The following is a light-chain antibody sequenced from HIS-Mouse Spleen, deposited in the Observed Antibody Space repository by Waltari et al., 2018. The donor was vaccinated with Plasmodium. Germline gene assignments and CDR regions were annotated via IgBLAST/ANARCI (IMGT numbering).Light chain of an antibody. CDR3: QQANSFPWT. Sequence: IQLTQSLSSVSASVGDRVNIICRASQGIRSWLAWYQQKPGKAPNLLIYAPSSLQSRVPSRFSGSGSGTDFTLTISSLQPEDFATYYCQQANSFPWTFGQGTKVEIK. CDR1: QGIRSW. CDR2: APS. V-gene: IGKV1-12*01. J-gene: IGKJ1*01.